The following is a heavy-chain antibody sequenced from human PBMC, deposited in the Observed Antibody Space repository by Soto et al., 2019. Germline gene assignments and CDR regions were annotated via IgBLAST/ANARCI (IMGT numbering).Heavy chain of an antibody. CDR3: ALRSMAVVPEY. J-gene: IGHJ4*02. CDR1: GGSISSGGYY. V-gene: IGHV4-31*03. Sequence: PSETLSLTCTVSGGSISSGGYYWSWIRQHPGKGLEWIGYIYYSGSTYYNPSLKSRVTMSVDTSKNQFSLKLSSVTAADTAVYYCALRSMAVVPEYWGQGTLVTVSS. CDR2: IYYSGST. D-gene: IGHD3-22*01.